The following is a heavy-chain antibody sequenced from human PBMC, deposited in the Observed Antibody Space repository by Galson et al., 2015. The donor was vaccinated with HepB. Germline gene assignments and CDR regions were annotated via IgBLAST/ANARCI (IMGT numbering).Heavy chain of an antibody. Sequence: SLRLSCAASGFTFSSRDMHWVRQTTGRGLEWVSGIGTIGDTFYSTSVRGRFTISRENAKNFLYLQMNSLRDDDTAVYYCARGHPVVRGVISDMDVWGQGTTVTVSS. D-gene: IGHD3-10*01. V-gene: IGHV3-13*01. CDR2: IGTIGDT. J-gene: IGHJ6*02. CDR3: ARGHPVVRGVISDMDV. CDR1: GFTFSSRD.